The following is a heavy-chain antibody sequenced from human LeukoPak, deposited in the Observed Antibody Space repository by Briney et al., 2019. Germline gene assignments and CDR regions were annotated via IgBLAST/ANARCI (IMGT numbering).Heavy chain of an antibody. V-gene: IGHV3-11*01. CDR2: ISSSGSTI. Sequence: GGSLRLSCAASGFTFSDYYMSWIRQAPGKGLEWVSYISSSGSTIYYADSVKGRFTISRDNSNNTLYLQMNSLRAEDTAVNYCAREPWGAKGAAWGMDVWGQGTTVAVSS. CDR3: AREPWGAKGAAWGMDV. CDR1: GFTFSDYY. D-gene: IGHD1-26*01. J-gene: IGHJ6*02.